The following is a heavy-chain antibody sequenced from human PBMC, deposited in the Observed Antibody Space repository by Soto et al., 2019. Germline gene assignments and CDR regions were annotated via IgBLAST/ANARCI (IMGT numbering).Heavy chain of an antibody. CDR2: ISGSGGST. J-gene: IGHJ4*02. D-gene: IGHD3-9*01. Sequence: PGGSLRLSCAASGFTFSSYSMSWVRQAPGKGLEWVSAISGSGGSTYYADSVKGRFTISRDNSKNTLYLQMNSLRAEDTAVYYCAKGSFGHYDILTGFLIGYFDYWGQGTLVTVSS. CDR3: AKGSFGHYDILTGFLIGYFDY. V-gene: IGHV3-23*01. CDR1: GFTFSSYS.